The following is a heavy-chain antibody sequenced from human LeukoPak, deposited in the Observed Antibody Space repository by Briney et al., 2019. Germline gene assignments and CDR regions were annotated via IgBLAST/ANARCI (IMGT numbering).Heavy chain of an antibody. V-gene: IGHV3-23*01. CDR3: GKDEGPIWFGEFYDAFDI. CDR1: GFTFSSYA. J-gene: IGHJ3*02. D-gene: IGHD3-10*01. Sequence: PGGSLRLSCAASGFTFSSYAMSWVRQAPGKGLEWVSAISGSGGSTYYADSVKGRFTISRDNSKNTLYLQMNSLRAEDTAVYYCGKDEGPIWFGEFYDAFDIWGQGTMVTVSS. CDR2: ISGSGGST.